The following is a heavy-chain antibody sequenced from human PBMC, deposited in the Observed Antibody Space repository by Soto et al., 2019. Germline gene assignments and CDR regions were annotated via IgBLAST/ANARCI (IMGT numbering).Heavy chain of an antibody. D-gene: IGHD3-9*01. CDR1: GFTFSSYA. V-gene: IGHV3-23*01. J-gene: IGHJ3*02. Sequence: GGSLRLSCAASGFTFSSYAMSWVRQAPGKGLEWVSAISGSGGSTYYADSVKGRFTISRDNSKNTLYLQMNSLRAEDTAVYYCAKAGYYDILTGYYNGAFDIWGQGTMVTVSS. CDR2: ISGSGGST. CDR3: AKAGYYDILTGYYNGAFDI.